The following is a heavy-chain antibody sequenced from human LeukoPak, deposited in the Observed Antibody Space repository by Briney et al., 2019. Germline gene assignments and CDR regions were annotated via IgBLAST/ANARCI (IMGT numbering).Heavy chain of an antibody. Sequence: PGGSLRLSCAASGFTFSSYAMGWVRQAPGKGLEWVSAISGSGGSTYYADSVKGRFTISRDNSKNTLYLQMNSLRAEDTAIYYCAKDPVGDSSGYGVDYWGQGTLVTVSS. CDR1: GFTFSSYA. CDR3: AKDPVGDSSGYGVDY. CDR2: ISGSGGST. D-gene: IGHD3-22*01. J-gene: IGHJ4*02. V-gene: IGHV3-23*01.